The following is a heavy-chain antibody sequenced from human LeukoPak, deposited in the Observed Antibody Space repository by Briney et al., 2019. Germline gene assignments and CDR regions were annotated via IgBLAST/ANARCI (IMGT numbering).Heavy chain of an antibody. Sequence: GGSLRLSCAASGFTFSAYDMHWLRQTPGKGLEWVAHVTSDGRRKYYADSVQGRFIISRDTSKNTAYLQMNSLRTDDTAVYYCARGPLHGAFDYWGQGTLVTVSS. CDR2: VTSDGRRK. J-gene: IGHJ4*02. V-gene: IGHV3-30*03. CDR3: ARGPLHGAFDY. CDR1: GFTFSAYD. D-gene: IGHD4-17*01.